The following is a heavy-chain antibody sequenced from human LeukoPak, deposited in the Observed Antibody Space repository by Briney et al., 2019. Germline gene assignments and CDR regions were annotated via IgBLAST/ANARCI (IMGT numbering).Heavy chain of an antibody. CDR1: GFTFSSYE. CDR2: ISSSGSTV. CDR3: ASSTITFHSFGY. Sequence: PGGSLRLSCAASGFTFSSYEMNWVRQARGKGLEWVSYISSSGSTVYYADYLKSRSTNSRDNAKNSLYLQMNSLRAEDTAVYYCASSTITFHSFGYWGQGTLVTVSP. J-gene: IGHJ4*02. D-gene: IGHD5/OR15-5a*01. V-gene: IGHV3-48*03.